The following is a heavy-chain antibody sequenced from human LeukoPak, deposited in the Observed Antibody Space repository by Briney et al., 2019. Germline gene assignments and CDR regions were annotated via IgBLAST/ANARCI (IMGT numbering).Heavy chain of an antibody. CDR1: GGTFSSYA. Sequence: ASVKVSCKASGGTFSSYAISWVRQAPGQGLEWMGRIIPILGIANYAQKFQGRVTITADKSTSTAYMELSSLRSEDTAVYYCARDGIVATTDDKEERSAFDIWGQGTMVTVSS. V-gene: IGHV1-69*04. D-gene: IGHD5-12*01. J-gene: IGHJ3*02. CDR2: IIPILGIA. CDR3: ARDGIVATTDDKEERSAFDI.